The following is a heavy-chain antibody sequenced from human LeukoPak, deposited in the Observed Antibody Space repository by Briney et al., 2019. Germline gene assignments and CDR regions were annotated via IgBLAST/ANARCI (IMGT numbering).Heavy chain of an antibody. V-gene: IGHV3-30*02. CDR2: IRDYAGDK. CDR1: GFTFSKHG. J-gene: IGHJ4*02. Sequence: PGGSLRLSCEASGFTFSKHGMHWVRQAPGKGLEWVAYIRDYAGDKYYAHSVKDRFTISRDDSKNTLYLQMNSLRAEDTAVYYCAKDWQWATDYWGQGTLVTVSS. D-gene: IGHD2-8*01. CDR3: AKDWQWATDY.